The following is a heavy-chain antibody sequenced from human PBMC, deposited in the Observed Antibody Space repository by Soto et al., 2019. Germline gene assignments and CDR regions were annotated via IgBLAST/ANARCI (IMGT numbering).Heavy chain of an antibody. V-gene: IGHV3-23*01. Sequence: GGALRLSCAASGFTFSIYAMNWVRHAPGKGLEWVSAISTSGGSTYYADSVKGRFTISRDNSKNTLYLQMNSLRAEDTAVYYCAKVARIAAAGPLDYWGQGTLVTVSS. D-gene: IGHD6-13*01. J-gene: IGHJ4*02. CDR2: ISTSGGST. CDR1: GFTFSIYA. CDR3: AKVARIAAAGPLDY.